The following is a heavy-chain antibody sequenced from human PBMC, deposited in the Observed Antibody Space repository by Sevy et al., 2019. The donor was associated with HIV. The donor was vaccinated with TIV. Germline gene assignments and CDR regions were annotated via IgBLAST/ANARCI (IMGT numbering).Heavy chain of an antibody. D-gene: IGHD6-13*01. J-gene: IGHJ4*02. CDR1: GFTFSDYY. Sequence: GGSLRLSCAASGFTFSDYYMSWIRQAPGKGLEGVSYISSGSSYTNYADSVKGRFTISRDNARNSLYLQMNSLRAEDTAVYYCAKDSRVYSSSHFDYWGQGIRVTVSS. CDR2: ISSGSSYT. V-gene: IGHV3-11*06. CDR3: AKDSRVYSSSHFDY.